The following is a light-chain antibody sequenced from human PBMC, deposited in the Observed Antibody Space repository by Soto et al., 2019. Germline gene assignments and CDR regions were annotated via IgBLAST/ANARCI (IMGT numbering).Light chain of an antibody. CDR1: SSDVGSYNL. CDR2: EGS. J-gene: IGLJ1*01. CDR3: CSYAGSSTFD. V-gene: IGLV2-23*03. Sequence: QSALTQPASVSGSPGQSITISCTGTSSDVGSYNLVSWYQQHPGKAPKLMIYEGSKRPSGVSNRFSGSKSGNTASLTISRLQAEDEADYYCCSYAGSSTFDFGTGTKLTVL.